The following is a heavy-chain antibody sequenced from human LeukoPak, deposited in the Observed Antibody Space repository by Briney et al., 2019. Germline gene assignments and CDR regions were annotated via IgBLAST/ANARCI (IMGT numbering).Heavy chain of an antibody. Sequence: LAGGSLRLSCAASGFTLSSYAMNWVRQAPGKGLEWVSVVSGTGSNTYHADSVRGRFTISRDNSKNTLYLQMNSLRAEDTAVYYCARGGSYFDISGYYFYWGQGTLVTVSS. D-gene: IGHD3-22*01. CDR3: ARGGSYFDISGYYFY. J-gene: IGHJ4*02. CDR2: VSGTGSNT. V-gene: IGHV3-23*01. CDR1: GFTLSSYA.